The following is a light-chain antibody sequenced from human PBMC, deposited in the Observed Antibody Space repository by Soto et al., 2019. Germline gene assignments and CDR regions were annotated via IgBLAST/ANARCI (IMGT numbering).Light chain of an antibody. CDR2: GAS. CDR1: QSVSSSY. J-gene: IGKJ1*01. V-gene: IGKV3-20*01. CDR3: QQYGSSHWT. Sequence: IVLTQSPGTLSLSPGERATLSCRASQSVSSSYLAWYQQKPGQAPSLLIYGASSRATGIPDRFSGSGSGTDFTLTISRLEPEDFAVYYCQQYGSSHWTFGQGTKVEIK.